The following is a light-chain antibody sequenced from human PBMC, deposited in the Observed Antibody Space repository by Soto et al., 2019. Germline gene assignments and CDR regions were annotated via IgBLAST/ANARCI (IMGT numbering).Light chain of an antibody. Sequence: DIQMTQSPSSLSASVGDRVTITCRASQGISTYLAWYQQKPGKVPKLLIYAASTLKSGVPSRFSGSESGTDLTLTISSLHPEVVATYYCQKYNSAPYTFGQGTKLEIK. CDR2: AAS. CDR1: QGISTY. J-gene: IGKJ2*01. CDR3: QKYNSAPYT. V-gene: IGKV1-27*01.